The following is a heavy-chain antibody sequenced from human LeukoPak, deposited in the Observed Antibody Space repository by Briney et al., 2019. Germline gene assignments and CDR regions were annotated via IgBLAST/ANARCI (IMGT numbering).Heavy chain of an antibody. Sequence: SETLSLTCTVSGGSISSGGYYWSWIRQHPGKGLEWIGYIYYSGSTYHNPSLKSRVTISVDTSKNQFSLKLSSVTAADTAVYYCARWYCSSTSCYTGDYFDYWGQGTLVTVSS. V-gene: IGHV4-31*03. CDR2: IYYSGST. CDR1: GGSISSGGYY. D-gene: IGHD2-2*02. CDR3: ARWYCSSTSCYTGDYFDY. J-gene: IGHJ4*02.